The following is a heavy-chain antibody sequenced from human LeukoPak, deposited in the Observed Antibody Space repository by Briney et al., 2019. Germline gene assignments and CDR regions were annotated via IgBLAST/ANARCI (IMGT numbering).Heavy chain of an antibody. CDR1: GFTFSSYA. CDR3: ARASYDFLTAFYIDH. D-gene: IGHD3-9*01. Sequence: GGSLRLSCAASGFTFSSYAMSWVRQAPGKGLEWVSAISGSGGSTYYADSVKGRFTISRDNSKNTLYLQMNSLRAEDTAVYYCARASYDFLTAFYIDHWGQGTQVTVSS. CDR2: ISGSGGST. V-gene: IGHV3-23*01. J-gene: IGHJ4*02.